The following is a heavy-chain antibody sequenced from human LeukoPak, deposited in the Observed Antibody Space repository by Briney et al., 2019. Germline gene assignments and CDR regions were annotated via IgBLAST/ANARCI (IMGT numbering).Heavy chain of an antibody. D-gene: IGHD2-21*02. J-gene: IGHJ5*02. CDR2: ISAYNGNT. Sequence: ASAKVSCKASGYTFTSYGISWVRQAPGQGLEWMGWISAYNGNTNYAQKLQGRVTMTTDTSTSTAYMELRSLRSDDTAVYYCARGRGYCGGDCYSVGFDPWGQGTLVTVSS. V-gene: IGHV1-18*01. CDR1: GYTFTSYG. CDR3: ARGRGYCGGDCYSVGFDP.